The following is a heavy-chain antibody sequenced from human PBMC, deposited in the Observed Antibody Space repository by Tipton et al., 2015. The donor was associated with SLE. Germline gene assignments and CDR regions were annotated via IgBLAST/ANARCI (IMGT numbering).Heavy chain of an antibody. CDR1: GFTFSSYS. D-gene: IGHD3-10*01. Sequence: SLRLSCAASGFTFSSYSMNWVRQAPGKGLEWVSSISSSSSYIYYADSVKGRFTISRDNAENSLYLQMNSLRAEDTAVYYCARDRGVSYYYYGMDVWGQGTTVTVSS. J-gene: IGHJ6*02. V-gene: IGHV3-21*03. CDR3: ARDRGVSYYYYGMDV. CDR2: ISSSSSYI.